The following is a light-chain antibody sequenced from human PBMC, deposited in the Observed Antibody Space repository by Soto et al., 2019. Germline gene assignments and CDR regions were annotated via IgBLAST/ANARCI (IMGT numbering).Light chain of an antibody. Sequence: DIQITQSTSTLYASVGDRVAITCRTSQSVSAWVAWYQQKPGKAPKLLIYKASTLESGVPSRFSGSGTETEFTLTIRSLQPDDFATHYCQEYNSFSRWTFGQATKVDIK. V-gene: IGKV1-5*03. CDR3: QEYNSFSRWT. J-gene: IGKJ1*01. CDR2: KAS. CDR1: QSVSAW.